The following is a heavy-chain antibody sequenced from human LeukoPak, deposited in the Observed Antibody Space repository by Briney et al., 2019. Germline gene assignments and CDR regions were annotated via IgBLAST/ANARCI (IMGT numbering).Heavy chain of an antibody. CDR1: GFSFSTTW. V-gene: IGHV3-74*01. Sequence: QAGGSLRLSCAASGFSFSTTWMHWVRQAPGKGLEWVALIYSDSSRTTYADSVKGRFTISRDNAKNTVYLQMSSLRDEDTAVYYCAREVILEKIYDILTGLMDYWGQGTLVTVSS. D-gene: IGHD3-9*01. CDR3: AREVILEKIYDILTGLMDY. J-gene: IGHJ4*02. CDR2: IYSDSSRT.